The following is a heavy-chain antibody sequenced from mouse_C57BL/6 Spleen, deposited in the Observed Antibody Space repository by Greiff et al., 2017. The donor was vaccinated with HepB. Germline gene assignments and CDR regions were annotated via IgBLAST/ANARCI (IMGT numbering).Heavy chain of an antibody. D-gene: IGHD2-3*01. V-gene: IGHV1-50*01. Sequence: VQLQQSGAELVKPGASVKLSCKASGYTFTSYWMQWVKQRPGQGLEWIGEIDPSDSYTNYNQKFKGKATLTVDTSSSTAYMQLSSLTSEDSAVYYCARWDGNYFDYWGQGTTLTVSS. CDR3: ARWDGNYFDY. CDR2: IDPSDSYT. J-gene: IGHJ2*01. CDR1: GYTFTSYW.